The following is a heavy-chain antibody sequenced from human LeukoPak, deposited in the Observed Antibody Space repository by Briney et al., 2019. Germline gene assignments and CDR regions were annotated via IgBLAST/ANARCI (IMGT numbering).Heavy chain of an antibody. V-gene: IGHV1-69*13. D-gene: IGHD4-17*01. J-gene: IGHJ4*02. Sequence: SVKVSCTASGGTFSSYAISWVRQAPGQGLEWMGGIIPIFGTANYAQKFQGRVTITADESTSTAYMELSSLRSEDTAVYYCARDLTHDYGESYWGQGTLVTVSS. CDR2: IIPIFGTA. CDR3: ARDLTHDYGESY. CDR1: GGTFSSYA.